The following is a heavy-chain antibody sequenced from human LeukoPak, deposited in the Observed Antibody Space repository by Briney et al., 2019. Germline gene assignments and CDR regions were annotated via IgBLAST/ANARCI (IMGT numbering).Heavy chain of an antibody. Sequence: SGESLKISCKGSGYSFTSYWLGWVRQVPGKGLEWMGIIYPGDSDTRYSPSFQGQVTISADKSISTAYLQWSSLKASGTAMYYCARIGITGEYRSSSNCSSDAFDIWGQGTMVTVSS. D-gene: IGHD2-2*01. CDR2: IYPGDSDT. CDR1: GYSFTSYW. CDR3: ARIGITGEYRSSSNCSSDAFDI. J-gene: IGHJ3*02. V-gene: IGHV5-51*01.